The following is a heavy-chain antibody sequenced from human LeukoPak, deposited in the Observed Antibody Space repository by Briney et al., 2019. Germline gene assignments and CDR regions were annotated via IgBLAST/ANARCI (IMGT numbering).Heavy chain of an antibody. CDR1: GGTFSNYA. D-gene: IGHD7-27*01. CDR2: MKSNNGHT. Sequence: ASVKVSCKASGGTFSNYAISWVRQAPGQGPEWMGWMKSNNGHTGYAQKFQGRVTMTRDTSISTAYMELSSLTFEDTAVYYCARGPPNWGMVGYWGQGTLVTVSS. CDR3: ARGPPNWGMVGY. V-gene: IGHV1-8*02. J-gene: IGHJ4*02.